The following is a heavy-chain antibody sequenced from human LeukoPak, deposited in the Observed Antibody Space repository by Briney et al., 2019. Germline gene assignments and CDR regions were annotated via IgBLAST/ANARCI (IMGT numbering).Heavy chain of an antibody. CDR1: GGSLSGYY. J-gene: IGHJ4*02. CDR3: ARHADVEMATFSDY. CDR2: INHSGST. Sequence: SETLSLTCAVYGGSLSGYYWSWIRQPPGKGLEWIGEINHSGSTNYNPSLKSRVTISVDTSKNQFSLKLSSVTAADTAVYYCARHADVEMATFSDYWGQGTLVTVSS. V-gene: IGHV4-34*01. D-gene: IGHD5-24*01.